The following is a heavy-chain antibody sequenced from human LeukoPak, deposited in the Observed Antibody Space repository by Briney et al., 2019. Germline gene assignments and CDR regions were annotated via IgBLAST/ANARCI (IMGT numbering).Heavy chain of an antibody. CDR1: GFTVSSNY. J-gene: IGHJ4*02. Sequence: GGSLRLSCAASGFTVSSNYVSWVRQAPGKGLDWVSVIYAGGNTYYADSVKGRFTISRDNSKNTVFFQMNSLRVEDTAVYYCARGNVLEPGANHFDLWGQGTQVTVSS. CDR2: IYAGGNT. V-gene: IGHV3-66*01. CDR3: ARGNVLEPGANHFDL. D-gene: IGHD2-2*01.